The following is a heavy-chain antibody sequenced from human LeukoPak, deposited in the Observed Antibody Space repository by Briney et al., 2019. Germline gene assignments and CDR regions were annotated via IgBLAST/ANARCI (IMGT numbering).Heavy chain of an antibody. D-gene: IGHD4-17*01. CDR1: GFTVSSNY. Sequence: PGGSLRLSCAASGFTVSSNYMSWVRQAPGKGLEWVSVIYSGGSTYYADSVKGRFTISRDNSKNTLYLQMNSLRAEDAAVYYCASAYRPYGEMRYWGQGTLVTVSS. CDR3: ASAYRPYGEMRY. J-gene: IGHJ4*02. CDR2: IYSGGST. V-gene: IGHV3-66*01.